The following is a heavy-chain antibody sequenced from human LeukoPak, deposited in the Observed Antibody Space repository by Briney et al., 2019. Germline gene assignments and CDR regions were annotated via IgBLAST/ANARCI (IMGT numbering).Heavy chain of an antibody. V-gene: IGHV3-48*04. CDR3: ARVSVAGTYWFDP. Sequence: GGSLRLSCAASGFTFSSYAMSWVRQAPGKGLEWVSYISSSGSTIYYADSVKGRFTISRDNAKNSLYLQMNSLRAEDTAVYYCARVSVAGTYWFDPWGQGTLVTVSS. D-gene: IGHD6-19*01. CDR2: ISSSGSTI. J-gene: IGHJ5*02. CDR1: GFTFSSYA.